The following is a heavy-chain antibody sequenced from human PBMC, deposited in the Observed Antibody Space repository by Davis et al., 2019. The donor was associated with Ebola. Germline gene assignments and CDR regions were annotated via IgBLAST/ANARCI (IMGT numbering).Heavy chain of an antibody. CDR3: AIIVVVPAAIVGDNWFDP. CDR2: IYYSGST. J-gene: IGHJ5*02. CDR1: GGSVSSGSYY. Sequence: SETLSLTCTVSGGSVSSGSYYWSWIRQPPGKGLEWIGSIYYSGSTYYNPSLKSRVTISVDTSKNQFSLKLSSVTAADTAVYYCAIIVVVPAAIVGDNWFDPWGQGTLVTVSS. V-gene: IGHV4-39*01. D-gene: IGHD2-2*01.